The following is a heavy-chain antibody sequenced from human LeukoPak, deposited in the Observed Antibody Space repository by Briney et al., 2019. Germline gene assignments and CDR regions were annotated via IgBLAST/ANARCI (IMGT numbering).Heavy chain of an antibody. D-gene: IGHD6-13*01. Sequence: PGGSLRLSCAASGFTFSSYGMHWVRQAPGKGLEWVAVISYDGSNKYYADSVKGRFTISRDNSKNTLYLQMNSLRAEDTAVYYCAITSGYSSQFDYWGQGTLVTVSS. CDR2: ISYDGSNK. J-gene: IGHJ4*02. CDR1: GFTFSSYG. V-gene: IGHV3-30*03. CDR3: AITSGYSSQFDY.